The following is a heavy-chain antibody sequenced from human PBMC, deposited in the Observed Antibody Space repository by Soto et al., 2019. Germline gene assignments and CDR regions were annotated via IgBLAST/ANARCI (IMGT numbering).Heavy chain of an antibody. CDR1: GGSISSYY. CDR2: IHYSGST. J-gene: IGHJ4*02. CDR3: ARRYGGNFDY. V-gene: IGHV4-59*01. D-gene: IGHD1-26*01. Sequence: SETLSLTCTVSGGSISSYYWSWIRQPPGKGLEWIGYIHYSGSTNYNPSLKSRVTISVDTSKNQFSLKLTSVTAADTAVYYCARRYGGNFDYWGQGTLVTVSS.